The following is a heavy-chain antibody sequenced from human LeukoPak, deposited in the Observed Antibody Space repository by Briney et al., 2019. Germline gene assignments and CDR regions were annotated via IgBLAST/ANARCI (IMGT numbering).Heavy chain of an antibody. CDR2: ISGSGVDT. Sequence: GGSQRLSCAASGFSFSTYAMSWVRRAPGKGLEWVSGISGSGVDTHYADSVKGRFRISRDNSKNTLNLQLNSLRAEDTAVYYCASGTYRLGDYWGRGTLVTVSS. J-gene: IGHJ4*02. D-gene: IGHD3-10*01. CDR1: GFSFSTYA. CDR3: ASGTYRLGDY. V-gene: IGHV3-23*01.